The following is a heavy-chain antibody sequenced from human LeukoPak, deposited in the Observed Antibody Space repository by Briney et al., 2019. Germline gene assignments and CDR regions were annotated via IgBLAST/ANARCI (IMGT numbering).Heavy chain of an antibody. J-gene: IGHJ4*02. CDR1: GSTFSSYG. CDR2: ISYDGSNK. D-gene: IGHD1-26*01. V-gene: IGHV3-30*03. Sequence: GRSLRLSCAASGSTFSSYGMHWVRQAPGKGLEWVAVISYDGSNKYYAEPVKGRFTISRDNSKSTLYLQMNSLRAEDTAVYYCARASQWELPSEFDYWGQGTLVTVSS. CDR3: ARASQWELPSEFDY.